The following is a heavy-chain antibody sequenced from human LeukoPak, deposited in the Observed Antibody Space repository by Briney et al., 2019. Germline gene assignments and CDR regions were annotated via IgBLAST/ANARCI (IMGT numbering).Heavy chain of an antibody. CDR2: ISYDGTNE. CDR1: GFTFSSYA. V-gene: IGHV3-30*04. CDR3: ARNFYDSGSYYPPWY. J-gene: IGHJ4*02. D-gene: IGHD3-10*01. Sequence: GGSLSLSCAASGFTFSSYAMHWVRQAPGKGLEWVAVISYDGTNEYSADSVKGRFTISRDNSKNTLYLQMNSLRVEDTAVYYCARNFYDSGSYYPPWYWGQGVLVTVSS.